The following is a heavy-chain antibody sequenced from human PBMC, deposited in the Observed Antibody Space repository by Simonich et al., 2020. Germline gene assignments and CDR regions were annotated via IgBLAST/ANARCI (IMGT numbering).Heavy chain of an antibody. V-gene: IGHV1-2*02. D-gene: IGHD6-13*01. CDR3: ARSHIAAAGTGYFQH. CDR2: NNPNSGGK. Sequence: QVQLVQSGAEVKKPGASVKVSCKASGYTFTGYYVHWVRQAPGQGLEWMGWNNPNSGGKNYAQKFQCRVTMTRDTSISTAYMELSRLRSDDTAVYYCARSHIAAAGTGYFQHWGQGTLVTVSS. CDR1: GYTFTGYY. J-gene: IGHJ1*01.